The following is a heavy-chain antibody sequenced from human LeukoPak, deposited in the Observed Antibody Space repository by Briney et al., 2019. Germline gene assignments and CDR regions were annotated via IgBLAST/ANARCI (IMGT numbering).Heavy chain of an antibody. CDR1: GYSFTSYW. J-gene: IGHJ4*02. D-gene: IGHD3-9*01. Sequence: GESLKISCKGSGYSFTSYWIGWARQMPGKGLEWMGIIYPGDSDTRYSPSFQGQVTISADKSISTAYLQWSSLKASDTAMYYCASGPAYDILTGYLQYYFDYWGQGTLDTVSS. CDR3: ASGPAYDILTGYLQYYFDY. CDR2: IYPGDSDT. V-gene: IGHV5-51*01.